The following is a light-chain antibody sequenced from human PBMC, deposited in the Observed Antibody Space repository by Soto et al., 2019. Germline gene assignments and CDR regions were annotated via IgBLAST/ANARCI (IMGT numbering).Light chain of an antibody. Sequence: QLVLTQPPSASGTPGQRVTISCSGSSSNIGSNTVSWYHQLPGTAPKLLIYSNNQRPSGVPDRFSGSKSGTSASLAISGLQSEDEADYYCAAWDDSLSGVVFGGGTKLTVL. CDR3: AAWDDSLSGVV. CDR2: SNN. V-gene: IGLV1-44*01. CDR1: SSNIGSNT. J-gene: IGLJ2*01.